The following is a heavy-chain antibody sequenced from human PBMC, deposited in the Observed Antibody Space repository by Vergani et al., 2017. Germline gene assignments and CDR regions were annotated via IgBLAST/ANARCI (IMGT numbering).Heavy chain of an antibody. J-gene: IGHJ1*01. CDR3: AKDSGEQRLAPEYVQH. CDR1: GFTFSSYA. Sequence: EVQLLESGGGLVQPGGSLRLSCAASGFTFSSYAMSWVRQAPGKGLEWVSAISGSGGSTYYADSVKGRFTISRDNSKNTLYLQMNSLRAEDTAVYYCAKDSGEQRLAPEYVQHWGQGTLVTVSS. D-gene: IGHD6-25*01. CDR2: ISGSGGST. V-gene: IGHV3-23*01.